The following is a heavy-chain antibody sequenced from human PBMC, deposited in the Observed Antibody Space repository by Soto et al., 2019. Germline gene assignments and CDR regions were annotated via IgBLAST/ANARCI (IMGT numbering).Heavy chain of an antibody. CDR2: INAANGDT. Sequence: ASVKVSCKASGYTFTSYGIHWVRQAPGQRLEWVGWINAANGDTKYSPKFQGRVTITRDTSASTAYMELSSLRSEDTAVYYCVRRHVSATGIDWFDPWGQGTLVTVSS. J-gene: IGHJ5*02. V-gene: IGHV1-3*01. CDR1: GYTFTSYG. D-gene: IGHD6-13*01. CDR3: VRRHVSATGIDWFDP.